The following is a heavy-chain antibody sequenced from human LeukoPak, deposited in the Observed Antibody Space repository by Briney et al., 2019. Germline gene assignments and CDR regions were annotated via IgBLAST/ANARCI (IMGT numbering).Heavy chain of an antibody. D-gene: IGHD3-10*01. CDR1: GYTFNNYA. CDR3: ARATLGSGSYQPLGTRFDY. Sequence: GASVKVSCKASGYTFNNYAISWVRQAPGQGLEWMGGIIPIFGTANYAQKFQGRVTITADESTSTAYMELSSLRSEDTAVYYCARATLGSGSYQPLGTRFDYWGQGTLVTVSS. J-gene: IGHJ4*02. V-gene: IGHV1-69*13. CDR2: IIPIFGTA.